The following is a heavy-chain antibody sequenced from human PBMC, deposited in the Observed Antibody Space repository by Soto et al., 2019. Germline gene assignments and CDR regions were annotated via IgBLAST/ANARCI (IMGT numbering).Heavy chain of an antibody. D-gene: IGHD1-1*01. J-gene: IGHJ5*01. CDR2: ISSGGAVS. Sequence: VQLVESGGGLAKPGGSLRLSCAASGFVFSDYYMTWIRQAPGKGLEWISDISSGGAVSNFAVSVRGRFTISRDNTHNSLYLQMKNLRAEDTAICYCVGRLTGRTTGDWVDPWDQGTMVTVAS. CDR1: GFVFSDYY. V-gene: IGHV3-11*01. CDR3: VGRLTGRTTGDWVDP.